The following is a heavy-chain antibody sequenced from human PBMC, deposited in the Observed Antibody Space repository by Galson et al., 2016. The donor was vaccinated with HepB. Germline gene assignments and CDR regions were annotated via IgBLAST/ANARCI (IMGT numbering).Heavy chain of an antibody. J-gene: IGHJ4*02. CDR3: ARAGHEMATLLEPPFDS. CDR2: TSYSGRT. V-gene: IGHV4-31*11. D-gene: IGHD5-24*01. Sequence: LSLTCAVSGDSVIIGDNFWAWIRQHPGKGLEWLGFTSYSGRTSYNASLKSRLAISVDRSNNQISLNLRSVTAADTAVYYCARAGHEMATLLEPPFDSWGQGALVTVSS. CDR1: GDSVIIGDNF.